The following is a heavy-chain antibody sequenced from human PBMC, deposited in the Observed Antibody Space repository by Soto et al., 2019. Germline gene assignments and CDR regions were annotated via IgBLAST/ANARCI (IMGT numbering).Heavy chain of an antibody. Sequence: XETLSLTCAVYGGSFSGYYWSWIRQPPGKGLEWIGEINHSGSTNYNPSLKSRVTISVDTSKNQFSLKLSSVTAADTAVYYCARERYDFWSGYYKYYYYYGMDVWGQGTTVTVSS. D-gene: IGHD3-3*01. CDR1: GGSFSGYY. CDR3: ARERYDFWSGYYKYYYYYGMDV. CDR2: INHSGST. J-gene: IGHJ6*02. V-gene: IGHV4-34*01.